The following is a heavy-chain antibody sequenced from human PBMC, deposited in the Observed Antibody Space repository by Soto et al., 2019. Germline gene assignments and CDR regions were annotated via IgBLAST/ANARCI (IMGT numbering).Heavy chain of an antibody. V-gene: IGHV3-30-3*01. J-gene: IGHJ6*02. D-gene: IGHD1-20*01. CDR3: GRDQGPNGLKYNSSGLAF. Sequence: GGSMRLSCAASGVSFSNYAMHGARQAPGKGLEWVAVISYDGSDKYNANSVKGRFTISRDNSKNTLYLQMNSLRAKDTAVYYSGRDQGPNGLKYNSSGLAFWGQGST. CDR2: ISYDGSDK. CDR1: GVSFSNYA.